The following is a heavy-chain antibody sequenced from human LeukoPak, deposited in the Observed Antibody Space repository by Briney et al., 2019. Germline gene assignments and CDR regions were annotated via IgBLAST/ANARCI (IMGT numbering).Heavy chain of an antibody. V-gene: IGHV3-53*01. CDR3: ARLDGPTVTSFDY. Sequence: GGSLRLSCAASGFTVSSNFRGWVRQAPGKGLEWVSVIYSGGSTYYADSVKGRFTISRDNSKNTLYLQMKSLAAEDTAVYYCARLDGPTVTSFDYWGQGTLVTVSS. CDR2: IYSGGST. CDR1: GFTVSSNF. D-gene: IGHD4-17*01. J-gene: IGHJ4*02.